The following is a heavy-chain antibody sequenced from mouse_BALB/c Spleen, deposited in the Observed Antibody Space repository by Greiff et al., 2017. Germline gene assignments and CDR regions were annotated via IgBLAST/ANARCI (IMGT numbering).Heavy chain of an antibody. Sequence: EVQLVESGGGLVQPGGSRKLSCAASGFTFSDYGMAWVQQAPGKGPEWVAFISNLAYSIYYADTVTGRFTISRENAKNTLYLEMSSLRSEDTAMYYCARSYGNYGYFDVWGAGTTVTVSS. D-gene: IGHD2-1*01. V-gene: IGHV5-15*02. CDR2: ISNLAYSI. CDR1: GFTFSDYG. CDR3: ARSYGNYGYFDV. J-gene: IGHJ1*01.